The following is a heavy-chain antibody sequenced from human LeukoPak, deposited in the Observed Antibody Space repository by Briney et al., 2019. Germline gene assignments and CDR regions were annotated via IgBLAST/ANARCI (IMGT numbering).Heavy chain of an antibody. CDR3: AREETTTVTAWSYYYYYYYMDV. Sequence: GGSLRLSCAASGLTFSSYSMNWVRQAPGKGLEWVSYISSSSSTIYYADSVKGRFTISRDNAKNSLYLQMNSLRAEDTAVYYCAREETTTVTAWSYYYYYYYMDVWGKGTTVTVSS. CDR1: GLTFSSYS. V-gene: IGHV3-48*01. D-gene: IGHD4-11*01. J-gene: IGHJ6*03. CDR2: ISSSSSTI.